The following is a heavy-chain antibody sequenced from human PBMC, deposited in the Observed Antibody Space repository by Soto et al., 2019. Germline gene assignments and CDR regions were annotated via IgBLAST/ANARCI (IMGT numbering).Heavy chain of an antibody. D-gene: IGHD3-16*01. CDR1: GFTFNNFA. J-gene: IGHJ4*02. Sequence: LRLSCAVSGFTFNNFAMSWVRQAPGKGLEWVSAISGSGGSTYYADSVKGRFTISRDNSKNTLYLQMNSLRAEDTAVYYCAKDLPVWGNMMGFDYWGQGTLVTVSS. CDR3: AKDLPVWGNMMGFDY. CDR2: ISGSGGST. V-gene: IGHV3-23*01.